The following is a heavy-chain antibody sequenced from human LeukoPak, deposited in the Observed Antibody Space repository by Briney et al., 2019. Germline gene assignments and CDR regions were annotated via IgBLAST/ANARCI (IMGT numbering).Heavy chain of an antibody. CDR2: IYSSGST. V-gene: IGHV4-59*12. Sequence: SETLSLTCTVSGGSISSYYWSWIRQPPGKGLEWIGYIYSSGSTNYSPSLKSRVTISVDTSKNQFSLKLSSVTAADTAVYYCARTYDTSGYYYAFDYWGQGTLVTVSS. CDR3: ARTYDTSGYYYAFDY. D-gene: IGHD3-22*01. J-gene: IGHJ4*02. CDR1: GGSISSYY.